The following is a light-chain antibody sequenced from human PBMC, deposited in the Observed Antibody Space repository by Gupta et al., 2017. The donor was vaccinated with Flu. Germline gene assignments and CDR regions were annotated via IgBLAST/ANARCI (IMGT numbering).Light chain of an antibody. Sequence: DIQMTQSPSSLSASVGDRVTITCRASQTIRNYLNWYQQRPGKAPKLLIYGISTLHSGVPSRFSGSGYGTDFTLTITSLQPEDFATYYCQQTSRDPRTCGQGTKVEIK. CDR3: QQTSRDPRT. CDR2: GIS. V-gene: IGKV1-39*01. CDR1: QTIRNY. J-gene: IGKJ1*01.